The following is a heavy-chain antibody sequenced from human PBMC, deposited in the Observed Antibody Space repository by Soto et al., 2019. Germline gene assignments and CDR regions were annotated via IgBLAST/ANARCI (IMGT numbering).Heavy chain of an antibody. D-gene: IGHD3-22*01. CDR2: TYYRSKWYN. CDR1: GDRVSSTRAA. Sequence: SPTLSLSCAISGDRVSSTRAAWNWFRQSPSRGLEWLGRTYYRSKWYNHYAVSVKSRITVNPDTSKNQFSLQLNSVTPEDTAVYYCARSGPGGYIDYWGQGTLVTVSS. J-gene: IGHJ4*02. V-gene: IGHV6-1*01. CDR3: ARSGPGGYIDY.